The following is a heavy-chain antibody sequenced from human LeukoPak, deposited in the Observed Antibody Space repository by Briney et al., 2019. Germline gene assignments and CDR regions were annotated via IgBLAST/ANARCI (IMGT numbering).Heavy chain of an antibody. V-gene: IGHV4-59*01. CDR2: MYYSGST. CDR1: GGSISSYY. D-gene: IGHD2-8*02. Sequence: SETLSLTCTVSGGSISSYYWSWIRQPPGKGLEWNGYMYYSGSTNYTPSLRSRVTISIDTSKNQFYLNLSSVTAADTAVYYCARSTSGPSLFDYWGQGTLVAVSS. CDR3: ARSTSGPSLFDY. J-gene: IGHJ4*02.